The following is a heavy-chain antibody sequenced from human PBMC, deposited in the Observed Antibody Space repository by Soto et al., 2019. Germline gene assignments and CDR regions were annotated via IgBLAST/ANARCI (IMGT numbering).Heavy chain of an antibody. V-gene: IGHV3-30-3*01. CDR3: AREVSGYSRGWHSHFDY. CDR2: ISYDGSNK. CDR1: GFTFSSYA. Sequence: QVQLVESGGGVVQPGRSLRLSCAATGFTFSSYAMQWVRQAPGKGLEWVAVISYDGSNKYYADSVKGRFTISRDNSKNTLDLQMNSLTAEHTAVYYWAREVSGYSRGWHSHFDYWGQGALVTVSS. J-gene: IGHJ4*02. D-gene: IGHD6-19*01.